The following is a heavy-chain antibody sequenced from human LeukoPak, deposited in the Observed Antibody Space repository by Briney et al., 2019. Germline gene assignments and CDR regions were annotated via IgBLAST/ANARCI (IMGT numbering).Heavy chain of an antibody. CDR2: FDPEDDET. CDR1: GYTLTELS. V-gene: IGHV1-24*01. Sequence: ASVTVSCKVSGYTLTELSMHWVRQAPGKGLEWMGGFDPEDDETIYAQKFQGRVTMTEDTSTDTAYMELSSLRSEDTAVYYCATGLIVATIIELDYWGQGTLVTVSS. CDR3: ATGLIVATIIELDY. J-gene: IGHJ4*02. D-gene: IGHD5-12*01.